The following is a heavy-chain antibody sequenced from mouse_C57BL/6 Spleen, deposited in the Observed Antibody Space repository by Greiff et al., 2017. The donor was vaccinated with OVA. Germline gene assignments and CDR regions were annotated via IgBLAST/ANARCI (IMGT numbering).Heavy chain of an antibody. D-gene: IGHD1-1*01. V-gene: IGHV14-4*01. Sequence: DVQLQESGAELVRPGASVKLSCTASGFNIKDDYMHWVKQRPEQGLEWIGWIDPENGDTEYASKFQGKATITADTSSNTAYLQLSSLTSEDTAVYYCTTYGSSWYFDVWGTGTTVTVSS. CDR1: GFNIKDDY. CDR2: IDPENGDT. J-gene: IGHJ1*03. CDR3: TTYGSSWYFDV.